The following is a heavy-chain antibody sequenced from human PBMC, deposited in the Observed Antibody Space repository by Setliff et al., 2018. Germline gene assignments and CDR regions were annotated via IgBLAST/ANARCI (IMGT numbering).Heavy chain of an antibody. CDR3: VREGLSFGPGCCPNWLDP. D-gene: IGHD3-3*01. CDR2: INPNNGGT. V-gene: IGHV1-2*06. J-gene: IGHJ5*02. Sequence: ASVKVSCKASGYTFINYDINWVRQATGQGLECMGRINPNNGGTNYAQKFQGRVTLTRDTSITTVYMELSTLTSDDTAVYYCVREGLSFGPGCCPNWLDPWGQGTLVTVSS. CDR1: GYTFINYD.